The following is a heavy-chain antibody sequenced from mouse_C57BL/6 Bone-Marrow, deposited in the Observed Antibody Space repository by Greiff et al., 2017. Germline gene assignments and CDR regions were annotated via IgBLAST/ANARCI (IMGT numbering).Heavy chain of an antibody. D-gene: IGHD2-5*01. CDR3: ARLYSNYEYFDV. CDR1: GYTFTSYW. Sequence: QVQLQQPGAELVKPGASVKLSCKASGYTFTSYWMHWVKQRPGRGLEWIGRIDPNSGGTKYNEKFKGKATLTVDTSSSTAYMQLSSLTSEESAVYYCARLYSNYEYFDVWGTGTTVTVSS. J-gene: IGHJ1*03. V-gene: IGHV1-62-3*01. CDR2: IDPNSGGT.